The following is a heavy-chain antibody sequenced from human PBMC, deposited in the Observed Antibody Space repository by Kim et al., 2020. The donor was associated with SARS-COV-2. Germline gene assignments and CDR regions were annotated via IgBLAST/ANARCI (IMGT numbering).Heavy chain of an antibody. D-gene: IGHD6-13*01. CDR3: ARDRVVAAAGSYYFDY. CDR1: GGTFSSYA. CDR2: IIPIFGIA. Sequence: SVKVSCKASGGTFSSYAISWVRQAPGQGLEWMGRIIPIFGIANYAQKFQGRVTITADKSTSTAYMELSSLRSEDTAVYYCARDRVVAAAGSYYFDYWGQGTLVTVSS. V-gene: IGHV1-69*04. J-gene: IGHJ4*02.